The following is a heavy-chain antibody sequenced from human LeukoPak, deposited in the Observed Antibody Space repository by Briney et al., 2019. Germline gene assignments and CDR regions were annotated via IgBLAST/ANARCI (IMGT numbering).Heavy chain of an antibody. V-gene: IGHV3-23*01. CDR2: ISGSGGST. J-gene: IGHJ4*02. CDR1: GFTFSSYA. CDR3: AKYDSSWYYFDY. Sequence: GGSLRLSCAASGFTFSSYAMSWVRQAPGMGLEWVSAISGSGGSTYYADSVKGRFTISRDNSKNTLYLQMNSLRAEDTAVYYCAKYDSSWYYFDYWGQGTLVTVSS. D-gene: IGHD6-13*01.